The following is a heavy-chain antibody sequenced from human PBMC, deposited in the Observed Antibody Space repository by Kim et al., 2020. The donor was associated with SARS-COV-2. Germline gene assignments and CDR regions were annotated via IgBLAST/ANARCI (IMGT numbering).Heavy chain of an antibody. CDR2: ISGSGGDS. CDR3: AKVRTGSYSDDYYFMDV. D-gene: IGHD3-10*01. V-gene: IGHV3-23*01. J-gene: IGHJ6*03. CDR1: GFTFSHYA. Sequence: GGSLRLSCAASGFTFSHYAMSWVRQTPGKVLEWVSGISGSGGDSYYIESVKGRFTISRDNSDNTLYLQMNSLRAEDTAVYYCAKVRTGSYSDDYYFMDV.